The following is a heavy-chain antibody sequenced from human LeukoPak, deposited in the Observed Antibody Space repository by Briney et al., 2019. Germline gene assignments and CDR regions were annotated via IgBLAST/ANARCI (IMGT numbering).Heavy chain of an antibody. D-gene: IGHD4-11*01. CDR3: ARDDYSNSYWYFNL. J-gene: IGHJ2*01. CDR2: IYTSGST. CDR1: SGSISSYY. V-gene: IGHV4-4*07. Sequence: PSETLSLTCTVSSGSISSYYWSWIRQPAGKGLEWIGRIYTSGSTNHNPALKGRVTMSVDTSKSQFSLKLKSVTAADTAVYYCARDDYSNSYWYFNLWGRGTLVTVSS.